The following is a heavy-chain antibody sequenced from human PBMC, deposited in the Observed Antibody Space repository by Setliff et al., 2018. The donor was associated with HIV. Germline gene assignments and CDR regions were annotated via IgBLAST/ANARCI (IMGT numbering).Heavy chain of an antibody. V-gene: IGHV4-39*01. CDR1: GGSISSNNYY. CDR3: ARLAASIAARRRFDY. Sequence: KTSETLSLTCTVSGGSISSNNYYWGWIRQPPGKGLEWIGSINYSGSTYQNPSLKSRVTISVDTSKNQYSLKLSSVTAADTAVYYCARLAASIAARRRFDYWGQGTLGTVSS. J-gene: IGHJ4*02. D-gene: IGHD6-6*01. CDR2: INYSGST.